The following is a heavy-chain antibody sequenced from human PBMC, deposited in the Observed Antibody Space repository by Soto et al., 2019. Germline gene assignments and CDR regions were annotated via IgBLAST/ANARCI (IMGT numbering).Heavy chain of an antibody. CDR3: SLQVGDPYFDY. Sequence: QITLKESGPTLVKPTQTLTLTCTFSGFSLSTSGVGVGWIRQPPGKALEWLALIYWDDDKRYSPSLKSRLTITKDTSKNQVVLTMTNMDPVDTATYYRSLQVGDPYFDYWGQGTLVTVSS. J-gene: IGHJ4*02. CDR1: GFSLSTSGVG. V-gene: IGHV2-5*02. CDR2: IYWDDDK. D-gene: IGHD3-16*01.